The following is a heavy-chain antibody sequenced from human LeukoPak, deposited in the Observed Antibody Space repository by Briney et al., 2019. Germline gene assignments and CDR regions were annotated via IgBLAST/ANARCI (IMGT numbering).Heavy chain of an antibody. CDR2: ISAYNGNT. CDR3: ARVPILPPFEWELLEVDY. D-gene: IGHD1-26*01. V-gene: IGHV1-18*01. J-gene: IGHJ4*02. CDR1: GYTLTSYG. Sequence: ASVKVSCKASGYTLTSYGISWVRQAPGQGLEWMGWISAYNGNTNYAQKLQGRVTMTTDTSTSTAYMELRSLRSDDTAVYYCARVPILPPFEWELLEVDYWGQGTLVTVSS.